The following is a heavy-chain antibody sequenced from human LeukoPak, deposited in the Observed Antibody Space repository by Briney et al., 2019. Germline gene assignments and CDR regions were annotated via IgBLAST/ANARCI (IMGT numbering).Heavy chain of an antibody. V-gene: IGHV3-30-3*01. CDR3: ARDLWGGSYPGSAFDI. D-gene: IGHD1-26*01. J-gene: IGHJ3*02. CDR1: GFTFSSYA. Sequence: PGGSLRLSCAASGFTFSSYAMHWVRQAPGKGLEWVAVISDDGGHKYYADSVEGRLTISRDNSNNMLYLQMNSLRGEDTAVYFCARDLWGGSYPGSAFDIWGHGTMVTVSS. CDR2: ISDDGGHK.